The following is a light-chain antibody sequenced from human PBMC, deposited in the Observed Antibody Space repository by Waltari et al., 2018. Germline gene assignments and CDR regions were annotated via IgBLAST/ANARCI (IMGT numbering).Light chain of an antibody. CDR1: QSISRY. CDR3: QNHERLPAV. Sequence: IVLTQSPATLPLSPGERATLSCRASQSISRYLAWYQQKPGQAPRLLIYAASSRATGIPDRFSGSGSGTDFSLTISRLEPEDFAVYFCQNHERLPAVFGQGTKVEIK. CDR2: AAS. V-gene: IGKV3-20*01. J-gene: IGKJ1*01.